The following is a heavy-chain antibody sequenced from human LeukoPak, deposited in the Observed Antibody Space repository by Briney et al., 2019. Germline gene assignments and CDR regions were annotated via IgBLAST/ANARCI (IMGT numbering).Heavy chain of an antibody. Sequence: PGRSLRLSCAASAFTFSSYGMHWVRQAPGKGLEWVTLIYYDGSNKYYADFVKGRFTISRDNSKNTVYLQMNSLRAEGTAVYYCARETWIGETGKFLDYWGQGTLVTVSS. V-gene: IGHV3-33*01. CDR3: ARETWIGETGKFLDY. CDR1: AFTFSSYG. D-gene: IGHD3-10*01. CDR2: IYYDGSNK. J-gene: IGHJ4*02.